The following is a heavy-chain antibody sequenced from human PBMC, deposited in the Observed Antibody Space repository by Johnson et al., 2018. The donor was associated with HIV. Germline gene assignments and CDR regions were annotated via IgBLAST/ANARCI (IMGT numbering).Heavy chain of an antibody. CDR1: GFTFSNAW. Sequence: VQLVESGGGVVQPGRSLRLSCAASGFTFSNAWMSWVRQAPGKGLEWVGRIKSKTDGGTTDYAAPVKGRFTISRDDSKNTLYLQMNSLKTEDTAVYYCTTAKWLLGAFDIWGQGTMVTVSS. CDR3: TTAKWLLGAFDI. D-gene: IGHD3-22*01. J-gene: IGHJ3*02. CDR2: IKSKTDGGTT. V-gene: IGHV3-15*01.